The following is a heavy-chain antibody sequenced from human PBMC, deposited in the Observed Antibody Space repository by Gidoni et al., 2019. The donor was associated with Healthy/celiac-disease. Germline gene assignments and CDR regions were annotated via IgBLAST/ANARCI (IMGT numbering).Heavy chain of an antibody. V-gene: IGHV3-13*01. CDR2: IGTAGDT. J-gene: IGHJ3*02. Sequence: EVQLVESGGGLVQPGGSLRLSCAASGFTFSSYDMHWVRQATGKGLEWVSAIGTAGDTYYPGSVKGRFTISRENAKNSLYLQMNSLRAGDTAVYYCARDRGSGGAFDIWGQGTMVTVSS. CDR3: ARDRGSGGAFDI. D-gene: IGHD6-19*01. CDR1: GFTFSSYD.